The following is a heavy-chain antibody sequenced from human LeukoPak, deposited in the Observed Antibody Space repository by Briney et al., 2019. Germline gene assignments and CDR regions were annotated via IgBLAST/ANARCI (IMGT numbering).Heavy chain of an antibody. CDR1: GYTFSGYA. CDR3: ARDGPLQSLDY. Sequence: GGSLRLSCAASGYTFSGYAMHWVRQAPGKGLEYMAGVSFDGTNKYYADSVKGRFTISRDNSRNTLYLQINSLRTADTALYYCARDGPLQSLDYWGQGTLVTVSS. J-gene: IGHJ4*02. V-gene: IGHV3-30*04. CDR2: VSFDGTNK. D-gene: IGHD4-11*01.